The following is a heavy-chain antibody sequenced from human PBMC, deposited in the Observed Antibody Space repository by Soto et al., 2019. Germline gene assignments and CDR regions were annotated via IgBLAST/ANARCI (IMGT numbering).Heavy chain of an antibody. J-gene: IGHJ4*02. CDR3: ARDKITGLFDY. D-gene: IGHD2-8*02. CDR1: GGSFSAYY. Sequence: QVQLQQWGAGLLKPSETLSLTCAVYGGSFSAYYWTWIRQRPGTGLEWIGEINHSGSTNYNPSLKSRVTISVDTSKNQFYLKLTSVTAADTAVYYCARDKITGLFDYWGQGTLVTVSS. CDR2: INHSGST. V-gene: IGHV4-34*01.